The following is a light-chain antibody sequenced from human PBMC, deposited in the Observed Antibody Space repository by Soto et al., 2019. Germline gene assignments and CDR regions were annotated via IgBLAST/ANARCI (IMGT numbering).Light chain of an antibody. CDR1: QSIAIY. J-gene: IGKJ1*01. CDR3: HQRASCPWT. V-gene: IGKV3-11*01. Sequence: TVLTQTPATLSFSPGEGATLSCRASQSIAIYLAWYQQRSGQSPRLLIYDTFNRAPGIPDRFSGSGSGTAFTRTISSLEPEDFAVEYCHQRASCPWTFGRGPAVEIK. CDR2: DTF.